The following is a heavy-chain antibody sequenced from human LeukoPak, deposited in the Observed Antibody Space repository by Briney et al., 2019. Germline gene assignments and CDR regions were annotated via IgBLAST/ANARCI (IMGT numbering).Heavy chain of an antibody. CDR1: GGSFSGYY. J-gene: IGHJ3*02. CDR3: ANLPMVRGVLLDAFDI. D-gene: IGHD3-10*01. V-gene: IGHV4-34*01. CDR2: INHSGST. Sequence: PSETLSLTCAVYGGSFSGYYWSWIRQPPGKGLEWIGEINHSGSTDYNPSLKSRVTISVDTSKNQFSLKLSSVTAADTAVYYCANLPMVRGVLLDAFDIWGQGTMVTVSS.